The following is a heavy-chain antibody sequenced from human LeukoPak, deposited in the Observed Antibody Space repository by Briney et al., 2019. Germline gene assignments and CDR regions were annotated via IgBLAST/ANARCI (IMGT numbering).Heavy chain of an antibody. CDR3: GREGGGGDGEFDS. CDR1: GFTFSSYS. J-gene: IGHJ4*02. V-gene: IGHV3-23*01. CDR2: ISDSGGLT. D-gene: IGHD3-10*01. Sequence: QPGGSLRLSSAASGFTFSSYSMNWVRQAPGRGLEWVSDISDSGGLTYYADSVKGRFTISRDNSKNTLFLLMNSLRVEDTAVCYWGREGGGGDGEFDSWGLGTLVTVSS.